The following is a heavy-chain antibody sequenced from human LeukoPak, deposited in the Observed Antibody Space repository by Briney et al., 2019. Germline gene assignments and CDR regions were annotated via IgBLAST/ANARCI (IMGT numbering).Heavy chain of an antibody. CDR1: GGTFSSYA. V-gene: IGHV1-69*01. D-gene: IGHD3-3*01. CDR3: ARVRRIYDFWSGYYQPPFWYYGMDV. Sequence: SVKVSCKASGGTFSSYAISWVRQAPGQGLEWMGGIIPIFGTANYAQKFQGRVTITADESTSTAYMELSSLRSEDTAVYYCARVRRIYDFWSGYYQPPFWYYGMDVWGQGTTVTVSS. J-gene: IGHJ6*02. CDR2: IIPIFGTA.